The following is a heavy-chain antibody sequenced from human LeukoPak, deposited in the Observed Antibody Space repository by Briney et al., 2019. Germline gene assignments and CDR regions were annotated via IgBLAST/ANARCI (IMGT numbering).Heavy chain of an antibody. CDR3: AKDGLYYDGSAHVYYFDY. CDR1: GFTFSDYY. CDR2: ISSSGSTI. D-gene: IGHD3-22*01. Sequence: PGGSLRLSCAASGFTFSDYYMSWIRQAPGKGLEWVSYISSSGSTIYYADSVKGRFTISRDNSKNILYLQMNSLRGEDTALYYCAKDGLYYDGSAHVYYFDYWGQGTLVAVSS. J-gene: IGHJ4*02. V-gene: IGHV3-11*01.